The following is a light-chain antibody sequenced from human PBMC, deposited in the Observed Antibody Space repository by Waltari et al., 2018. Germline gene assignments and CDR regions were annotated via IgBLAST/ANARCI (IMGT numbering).Light chain of an antibody. CDR2: STN. J-gene: IGLJ3*02. Sequence: QTVVTQEPSFSVSPGGTVTLTCGLSSGSVSTSYYPSWYQKSPGQAPRTLIYSTNTRSSGVPDRFSGSILGNKAALTITGAQADDESDYYCVLYVGSGIWVFGGGTKLTVL. V-gene: IGLV8-61*01. CDR1: SGSVSTSYY. CDR3: VLYVGSGIWV.